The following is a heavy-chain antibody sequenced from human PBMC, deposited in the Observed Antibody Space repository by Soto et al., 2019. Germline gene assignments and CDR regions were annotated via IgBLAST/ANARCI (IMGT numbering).Heavy chain of an antibody. CDR2: IYYSGTT. V-gene: IGHV4-59*11. Sequence: TLSLTCTVSGGSISTHYWSWIRQPPGKGLEWIGYIYYSGTTKYNPSLRSRVTISVDTSKNQFSLKLTSVTAADTAFYFFAREVFSRLSTSGCDYPDGGFDMWGHGTMVTVSS. CDR1: GGSISTHY. CDR3: AREVFSRLSTSGCDYPDGGFDM. J-gene: IGHJ3*02. D-gene: IGHD5-12*01.